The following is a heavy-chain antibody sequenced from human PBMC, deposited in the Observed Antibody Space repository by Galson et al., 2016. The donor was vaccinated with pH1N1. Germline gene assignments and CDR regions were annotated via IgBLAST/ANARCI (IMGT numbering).Heavy chain of an antibody. CDR2: IHPGDSDT. J-gene: IGHJ6*03. D-gene: IGHD4-23*01. CDR3: ARHETTVVTPGNSYQYMDV. CDR1: GYSFTSYW. Sequence: QSGAEVKKPGESLKISCKGSGYSFTSYWIGWVRQMPGKGLEWMRIIHPGDSDTRYSPSFHGQVTISADKSISTAYLQWSSLKASHTAMYYCARHETTVVTPGNSYQYMDVWGKGTTVTVSS. V-gene: IGHV5-51*01.